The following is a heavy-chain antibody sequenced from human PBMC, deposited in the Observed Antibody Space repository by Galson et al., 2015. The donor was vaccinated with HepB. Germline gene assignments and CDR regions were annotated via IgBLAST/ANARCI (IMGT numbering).Heavy chain of an antibody. J-gene: IGHJ4*02. Sequence: ETLSLTCTVSGGSISSYYWSWIRQPPGKGLEWIGYIYYSGSTNYNPSLKSRVTISVDTSKNQFSLKLSSVTAADTAVYYCASSEDGYNYGYWGQGTLVTVSS. V-gene: IGHV4-59*08. CDR2: IYYSGST. CDR3: ASSEDGYNYGY. CDR1: GGSISSYY. D-gene: IGHD5-24*01.